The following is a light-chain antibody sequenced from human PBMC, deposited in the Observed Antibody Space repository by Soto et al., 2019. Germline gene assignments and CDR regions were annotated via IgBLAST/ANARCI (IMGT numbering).Light chain of an antibody. CDR1: QSLNTY. V-gene: IGKV3-11*01. J-gene: IGKJ4*01. Sequence: EIVLTQSPATLSLSPGERATPSSRASQSLNTYLAWFQQKPGQAPRLLIYDASNRATDIPARFSGSGSGTDFTLTISSLEPADFAVYYCQQRRDWPLTFGGGTRVEIK. CDR2: DAS. CDR3: QQRRDWPLT.